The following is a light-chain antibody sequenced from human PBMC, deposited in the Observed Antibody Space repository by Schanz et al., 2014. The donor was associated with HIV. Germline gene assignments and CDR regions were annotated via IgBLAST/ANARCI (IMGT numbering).Light chain of an antibody. CDR3: CSYAGSVV. V-gene: IGLV2-8*01. CDR1: SSDVGDYNY. Sequence: QSALTQPPSASGSPGQSVTLSCTGTSSDVGDYNYVSWYQQHPGKAPKLMIYEVSKRPSGVPDRFSGSKSGNTASLTISGLQAEDEADYYCCSYAGSVVFGGGTKLTVL. J-gene: IGLJ2*01. CDR2: EVS.